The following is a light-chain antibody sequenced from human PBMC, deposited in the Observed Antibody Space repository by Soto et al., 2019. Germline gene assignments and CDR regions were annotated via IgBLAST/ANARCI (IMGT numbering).Light chain of an antibody. CDR1: QDINKN. Sequence: DIQMTQSPSSLSASVGDRVTITCQASQDINKNLIWYQQKPGKAPKLLIYDAYDLETGVQSRFSGSGSGTGFTFTIRSLQPEDFATYYCKQLNSYPITLGQGTRLENK. CDR3: KQLNSYPIT. J-gene: IGKJ5*01. CDR2: DAY. V-gene: IGKV1-33*01.